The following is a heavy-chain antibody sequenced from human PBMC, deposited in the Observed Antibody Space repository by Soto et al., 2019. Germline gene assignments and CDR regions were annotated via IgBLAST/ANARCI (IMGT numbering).Heavy chain of an antibody. Sequence: GGSLRLSCAASGFSFSSYSMNWVRQAPGKGLEWVSYISGGSTYYADSVKGRFTISRDNSKNTLYLQMNSLRAEDTAVYYCAKASGIVVVPAALRGVYYFDYWGQGTLVTVSS. CDR2: ISGGST. V-gene: IGHV3-23*01. CDR3: AKASGIVVVPAALRGVYYFDY. D-gene: IGHD2-2*02. J-gene: IGHJ4*02. CDR1: GFSFSSYS.